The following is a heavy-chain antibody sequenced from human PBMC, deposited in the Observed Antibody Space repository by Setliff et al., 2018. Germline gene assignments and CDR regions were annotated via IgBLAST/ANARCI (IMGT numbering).Heavy chain of an antibody. CDR1: GFTFSNFG. J-gene: IGHJ4*02. Sequence: PGGSLRLSCAASGFTFSNFGMNWVRQAPGKGLEWVSAISGSGGSTYYADSVKGRFTISRDNSKNTLYLQMNSLRAEDTAVYYCAKDLTVVPAAMLVWFPLTHPDYWGQGTLVTVSS. CDR3: AKDLTVVPAAMLVWFPLTHPDY. V-gene: IGHV3-23*01. CDR2: ISGSGGST. D-gene: IGHD2-2*01.